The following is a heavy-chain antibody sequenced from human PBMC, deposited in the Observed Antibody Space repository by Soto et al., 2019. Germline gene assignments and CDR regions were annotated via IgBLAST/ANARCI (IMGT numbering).Heavy chain of an antibody. D-gene: IGHD3-3*01. J-gene: IGHJ4*02. CDR1: GFTFGGFW. V-gene: IGHV3-7*03. CDR2: IKCDGSEK. Sequence: PGRSPRLSWASSGFTFGGFWRHWVCPAPEKGQEWVADIKCDGSEKYYVDSVKGRLTISRDNAKNSLYLQVNSLRVEDMTVYYCVRAGIENMVPGVVDFDSWGQGTLVTVS. CDR3: VRAGIENMVPGVVDFDS.